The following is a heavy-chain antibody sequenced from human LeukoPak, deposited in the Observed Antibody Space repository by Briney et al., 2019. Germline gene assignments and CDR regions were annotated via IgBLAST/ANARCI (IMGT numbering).Heavy chain of an antibody. V-gene: IGHV1-46*01. Sequence: ASVKVSCKASGYTFTNYYIHWVRQAPGQGLEWMGLINPGGANTNYAQNFQGRVTMTRDMSTSTVYMELSSLRSEDTAVYYCARGANYYDSSVDYWGQGTLVTVSS. CDR1: GYTFTNYY. CDR2: INPGGANT. CDR3: ARGANYYDSSVDY. J-gene: IGHJ4*02. D-gene: IGHD3-22*01.